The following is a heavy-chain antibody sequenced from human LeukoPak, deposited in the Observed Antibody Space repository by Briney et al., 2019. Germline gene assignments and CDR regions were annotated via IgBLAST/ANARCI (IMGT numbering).Heavy chain of an antibody. CDR2: INPSGGST. D-gene: IGHD3-16*01. CDR1: GYTFTSYY. Sequence: APVKVSCKASGYTFTSYYMHWVRQAPGQGLEWMGIINPSGGSTSYAQKFQGRVTMTRDTSTSTVYMELSSLRSEDTAVYYCARGKGVMITFGGVMGYWGQGTLVTVSS. J-gene: IGHJ4*02. CDR3: ARGKGVMITFGGVMGY. V-gene: IGHV1-46*01.